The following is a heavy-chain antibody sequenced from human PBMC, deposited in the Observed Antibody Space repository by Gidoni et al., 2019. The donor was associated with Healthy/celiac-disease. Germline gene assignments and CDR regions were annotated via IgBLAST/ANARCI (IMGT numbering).Heavy chain of an antibody. CDR1: GFTFSSYS. D-gene: IGHD3-3*01. Sequence: EVQLVESGGGLVKPGGSLRLSRAASGFTFSSYSMNWVRQAPGKGLECVSSISSSSSYIYYADAVKGRFTISRDNAKNSLYLQMNSLRAEDTAVYYCARDVTILAQNWFDPWGQGTLVTVSS. CDR3: ARDVTILAQNWFDP. V-gene: IGHV3-21*01. J-gene: IGHJ5*02. CDR2: ISSSSSYI.